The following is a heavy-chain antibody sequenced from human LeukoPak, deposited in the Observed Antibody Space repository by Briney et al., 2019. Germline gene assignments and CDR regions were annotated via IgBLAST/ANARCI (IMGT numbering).Heavy chain of an antibody. CDR2: MSTTGGGK. J-gene: IGHJ4*02. D-gene: IGHD3-22*01. CDR3: ANDGFDYYGTSGYSYFHY. Sequence: QPGGSLRLSCAASGFTFSTYAMSWVRQAPGKGLEWVSGMSTTGGGKYYADSVKGRFTISRDNSKNTLYLQMNSLRAEDTAVYYCANDGFDYYGTSGYSYFHYWGQGTLVTVSS. V-gene: IGHV3-23*01. CDR1: GFTFSTYA.